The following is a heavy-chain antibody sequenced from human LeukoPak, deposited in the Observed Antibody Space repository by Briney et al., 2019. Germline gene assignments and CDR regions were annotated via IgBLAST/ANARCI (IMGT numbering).Heavy chain of an antibody. CDR1: GFTFSSYG. V-gene: IGHV3-30*18. CDR3: AKDLLYGDYGGYYYYGMDV. CDR2: LSYDGSNK. D-gene: IGHD4-17*01. Sequence: GGSLRLSCAASGFTFSSYGMHWVRQAPGKGLEWVAVLSYDGSNKYYADSVKGRFTISRDNSKNTLYLQMNSLRAEDTAVYYCAKDLLYGDYGGYYYYGMDVWGQGTTVTVSS. J-gene: IGHJ6*02.